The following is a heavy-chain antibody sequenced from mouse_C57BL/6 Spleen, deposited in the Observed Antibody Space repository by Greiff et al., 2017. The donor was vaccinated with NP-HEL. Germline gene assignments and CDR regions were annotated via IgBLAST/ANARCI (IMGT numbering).Heavy chain of an antibody. Sequence: VQLQQPGAELVMPGASVKLSCKASGYTFTSYWMHWVKQRPGQGLEWIGEIDPSDRYTNSNQKFKGKSTLTVDTSSSTAYMQLSSLTSEDSAVYYCARGSHGYFEGWGTGTTVTV. V-gene: IGHV1-69*01. CDR3: ARGSHGYFEG. J-gene: IGHJ1*03. CDR1: GYTFTSYW. CDR2: IDPSDRYT.